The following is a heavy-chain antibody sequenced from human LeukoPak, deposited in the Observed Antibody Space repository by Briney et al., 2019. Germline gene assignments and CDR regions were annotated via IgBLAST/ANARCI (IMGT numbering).Heavy chain of an antibody. CDR2: INHSGST. CDR3: ARGRGRAVAGTDEIDY. CDR1: GGSFSGYY. Sequence: SETLSLTCAVYGGSFSGYYWGWIRQPPGKGQEWIGEINHSGSTNYNPSLKSRVTISVDTSKNQFSLNLSSVTAADTAVYYCARGRGRAVAGTDEIDYWGQGTLVTVSS. V-gene: IGHV4-34*01. D-gene: IGHD6-19*01. J-gene: IGHJ4*02.